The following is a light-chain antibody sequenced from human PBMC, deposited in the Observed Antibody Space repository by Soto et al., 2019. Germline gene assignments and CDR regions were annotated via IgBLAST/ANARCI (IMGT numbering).Light chain of an antibody. Sequence: AIQMTQSPSSLSASVGDTVTITCRASQGIGNDLGWYQQKSGKAPKLLIYAASNLQGGVPSRFSGSGSGTDFTLTISGLQPEDVATYYCLQDHSYPLTFGGGTKVDI. CDR1: QGIGND. CDR2: AAS. CDR3: LQDHSYPLT. J-gene: IGKJ4*01. V-gene: IGKV1-6*01.